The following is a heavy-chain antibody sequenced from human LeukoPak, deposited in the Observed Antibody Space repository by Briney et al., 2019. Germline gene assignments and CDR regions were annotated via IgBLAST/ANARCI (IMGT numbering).Heavy chain of an antibody. CDR3: ARPYYDILTGYNWFDP. V-gene: IGHV4-59*08. CDR1: GGSISSYY. D-gene: IGHD3-9*01. CDR2: IYYSGST. Sequence: SETLSLTCTVSGGSISSYYWSWIRQPPGKGLEWIGYIYYSGSTNYNPSLKSRVIISVDTSKNQFSLKLSSVTAADTAFYYCARPYYDILTGYNWFDPWGQGTLVTVSS. J-gene: IGHJ5*02.